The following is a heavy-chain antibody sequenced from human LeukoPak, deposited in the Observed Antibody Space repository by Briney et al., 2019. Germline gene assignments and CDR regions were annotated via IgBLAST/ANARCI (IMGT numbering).Heavy chain of an antibody. CDR1: GDSIIGYY. V-gene: IGHV4-59*01. CDR3: ARGERLGPDF. CDR2: IHYSGST. J-gene: IGHJ4*02. Sequence: SETLSLTCTVSGDSIIGYYWSWIRQPPGKGLEWIGYIHYSGSTNYNPSLQSRVTISVDTSRSHFSLKLSSATAADTAVYYCARGERLGPDFWGQGTLVTVSS. D-gene: IGHD1-1*01.